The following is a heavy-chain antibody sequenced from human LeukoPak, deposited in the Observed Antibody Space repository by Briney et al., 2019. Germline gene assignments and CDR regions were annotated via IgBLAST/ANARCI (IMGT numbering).Heavy chain of an antibody. D-gene: IGHD4-17*01. Sequence: GESLKISCKGSGYSFTSYWIGWVRQMPGKGLEWMGIIYPGDSDTRYSPSFQGQVTISADKSISTAYLQWSSLKASDTAMYYCARKIYGDYYYYYGMDVLGQGTTVTVSS. J-gene: IGHJ6*02. CDR3: ARKIYGDYYYYYGMDV. CDR2: IYPGDSDT. CDR1: GYSFTSYW. V-gene: IGHV5-51*01.